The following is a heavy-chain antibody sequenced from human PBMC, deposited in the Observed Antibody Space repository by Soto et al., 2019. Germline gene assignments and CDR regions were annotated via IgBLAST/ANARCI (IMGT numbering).Heavy chain of an antibody. D-gene: IGHD6-6*01. Sequence: VQLWDSGGGLVQPGGSLRLSCAASGFSFSSSAMSWVRQAPGKRLEWVSTFRESGGTTHYADPVKGRFTISRDTSNNILFLQMNSLSAEDTAIYYCTKDSHWAISSPTHAYWGQGTLVTVSS. J-gene: IGHJ4*02. CDR2: FRESGGTT. CDR3: TKDSHWAISSPTHAY. V-gene: IGHV3-23*01. CDR1: GFSFSSSA.